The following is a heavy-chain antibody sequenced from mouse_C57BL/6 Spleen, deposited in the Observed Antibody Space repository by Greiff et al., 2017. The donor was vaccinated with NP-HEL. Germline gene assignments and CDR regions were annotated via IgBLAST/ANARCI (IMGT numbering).Heavy chain of an antibody. V-gene: IGHV1-50*01. Sequence: VQLQQPGAELVKPGASVKLSCKASGYTFTSYWMQWVKQRPGQGLEWIGEIDPSDSYTNYNQKFKGKATLTVDTSSSTAYMQLSSLTSEDSAVYYCARLGVNYFDYWGQGTTLTVSS. J-gene: IGHJ2*01. CDR3: ARLGVNYFDY. CDR1: GYTFTSYW. D-gene: IGHD4-1*01. CDR2: IDPSDSYT.